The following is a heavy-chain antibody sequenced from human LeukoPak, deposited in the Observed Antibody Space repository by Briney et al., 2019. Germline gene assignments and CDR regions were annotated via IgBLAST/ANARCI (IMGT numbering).Heavy chain of an antibody. V-gene: IGHV4-59*01. CDR1: SGSFSGYY. Sequence: PSETLSLTCAVYSGSFSGYYWSWIRQPPGKGLEWIGYIYYSGSTNYNPSLKSRVTISVDTSKNQFSLKLSSVTAADTAVYYCARGFITMREYYFDYWGQGTLVTVSS. CDR2: IYYSGST. CDR3: ARGFITMREYYFDY. D-gene: IGHD3-22*01. J-gene: IGHJ4*02.